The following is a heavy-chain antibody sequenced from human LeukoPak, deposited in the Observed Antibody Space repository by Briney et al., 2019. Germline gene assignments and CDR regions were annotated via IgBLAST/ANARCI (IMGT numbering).Heavy chain of an antibody. D-gene: IGHD3-9*01. CDR3: ARDAVCDRKLRYFDWPRFDP. Sequence: PGGSLRLSCAASGFTFSSYSMNWVRQAPGKGLEWVSSISSSSSYIYYADSVKGRFTISRDNAKNSLYLQMNSLRAEDTAVYYCARDAVCDRKLRYFDWPRFDPWGQGTLVTVSS. CDR1: GFTFSSYS. CDR2: ISSSSSYI. J-gene: IGHJ5*02. V-gene: IGHV3-21*01.